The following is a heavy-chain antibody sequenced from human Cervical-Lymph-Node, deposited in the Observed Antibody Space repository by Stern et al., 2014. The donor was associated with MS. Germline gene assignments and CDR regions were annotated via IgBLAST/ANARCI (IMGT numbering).Heavy chain of an antibody. J-gene: IGHJ5*02. CDR1: GFTFSSYG. CDR3: ARDGKPIAVAGTSWFDP. Sequence: VQLEESGGGVVQPGRSLRLSCAASGFTFSSYGMHWVRQAPGKGLEWVAVIWDDGSNKYYADAVKGRFTIARDNSKNTLYLQMNSLRAEDTAVYYCARDGKPIAVAGTSWFDPWGQGTLVTVSS. CDR2: IWDDGSNK. D-gene: IGHD6-19*01. V-gene: IGHV3-33*01.